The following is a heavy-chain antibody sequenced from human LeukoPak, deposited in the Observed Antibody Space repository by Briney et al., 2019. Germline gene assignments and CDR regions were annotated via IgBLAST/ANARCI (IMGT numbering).Heavy chain of an antibody. CDR2: ISSSGGTI. CDR1: GFTFSSYE. J-gene: IGHJ4*02. Sequence: GGSLRLSCAASGFTFSSYEMNWVRQAPGKGLEWVSYISSSGGTIYYADSVKGRFTISRDNAKNSLYLQMNSLRAEDTSVYYCARGSDSSGYVADYWGQGTLVTVSS. V-gene: IGHV3-48*03. CDR3: ARGSDSSGYVADY. D-gene: IGHD3-22*01.